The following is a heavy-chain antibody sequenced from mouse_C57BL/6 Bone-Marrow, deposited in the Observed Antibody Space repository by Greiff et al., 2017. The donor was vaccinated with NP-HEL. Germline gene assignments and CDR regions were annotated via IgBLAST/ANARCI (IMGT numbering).Heavy chain of an antibody. CDR2: INYDGSRT. J-gene: IGHJ1*03. Sequence: EVKWGESEGGLVQPGSSMKLPCPASGFTFRDYSMAGVRQVPEKGLEWVANINYDGSRTYYLDSLKGRFIISRDNAKNILYLQMSSLKSEDTATYYCARDRKGWPWYFDVWGTGTTVTVSS. D-gene: IGHD2-3*01. CDR3: ARDRKGWPWYFDV. V-gene: IGHV5-16*01. CDR1: GFTFRDYS.